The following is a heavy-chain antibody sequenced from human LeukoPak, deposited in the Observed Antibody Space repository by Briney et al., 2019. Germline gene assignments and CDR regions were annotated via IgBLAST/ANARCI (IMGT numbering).Heavy chain of an antibody. V-gene: IGHV1-69*04. D-gene: IGHD2-2*01. CDR1: GGTFSSYA. J-gene: IGHJ6*02. Sequence: GSSVKVSCKASGGTFSSYAISWVRQAPGQGLEWMGRIIPIFGIANYAQKFQGRVTITADKSTSTAYMELSSLRSEDTVVYYCARASGVPAAMDYYGMDVWGQGTTVTVSS. CDR3: ARASGVPAAMDYYGMDV. CDR2: IIPIFGIA.